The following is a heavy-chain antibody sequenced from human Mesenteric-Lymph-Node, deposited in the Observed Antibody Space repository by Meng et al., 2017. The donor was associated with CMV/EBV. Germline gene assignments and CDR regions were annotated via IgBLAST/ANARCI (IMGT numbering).Heavy chain of an antibody. CDR2: IIPIFGPA. J-gene: IGHJ4*02. CDR1: GGTFSNHA. D-gene: IGHD3-10*01. Sequence: SGGTFSNHAVSWMRQVPGQGLEWVGGIIPIFGPANYAQTLKDRVTITADESTSTVYMELSSLRSEDTALYYCATDYSGSGSFYNALFYWGQGTLVTVSS. V-gene: IGHV1-69*01. CDR3: ATDYSGSGSFYNALFY.